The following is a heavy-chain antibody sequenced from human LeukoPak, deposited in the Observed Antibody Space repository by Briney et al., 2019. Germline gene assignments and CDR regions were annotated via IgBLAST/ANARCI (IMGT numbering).Heavy chain of an antibody. V-gene: IGHV1-2*02. D-gene: IGHD4-17*01. Sequence: GASVKVSCKASGYTFTGYYMHWVRQAPGQGLEWMGWINPNSGGTNYAQKFQGRVTMTRDTSISTAYMELSRLRSDDTAVYYCAREVGYGDYVHDAFDIWGQGTMVTVSS. CDR3: AREVGYGDYVHDAFDI. CDR1: GYTFTGYY. J-gene: IGHJ3*02. CDR2: INPNSGGT.